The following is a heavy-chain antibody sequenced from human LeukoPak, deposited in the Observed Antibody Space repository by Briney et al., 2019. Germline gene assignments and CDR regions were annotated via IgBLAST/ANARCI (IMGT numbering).Heavy chain of an antibody. Sequence: SETLSLTCTVSGGSISSSSYYWGWIRQPPGKGLEWIGSIYYSGSTYYNPSLKSRVTISVDTSKNQFSLKLSSVTAADTAVYYCARHDLGEYRSVWYYFDYWGQGTLVTVSS. CDR2: IYYSGST. CDR1: GGSISSSSYY. V-gene: IGHV4-39*01. D-gene: IGHD6-19*01. CDR3: ARHDLGEYRSVWYYFDY. J-gene: IGHJ4*02.